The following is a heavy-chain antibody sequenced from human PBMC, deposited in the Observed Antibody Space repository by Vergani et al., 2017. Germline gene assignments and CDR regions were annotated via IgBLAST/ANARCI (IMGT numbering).Heavy chain of an antibody. J-gene: IGHJ6*02. Sequence: EVQLVESGGGLVQPGGSLRLSCAASGFTFSSYDMHWVRQATGKGLEWVSAIGTAGDTYYPGSVKGRFTISRENAKNTLYLQMNSLRAEDTAVYYCAKDGYYDFWSGYLYYYYGMDVWGQGTTVTVSS. CDR2: IGTAGDT. CDR1: GFTFSSYD. D-gene: IGHD3-3*01. V-gene: IGHV3-13*01. CDR3: AKDGYYDFWSGYLYYYYGMDV.